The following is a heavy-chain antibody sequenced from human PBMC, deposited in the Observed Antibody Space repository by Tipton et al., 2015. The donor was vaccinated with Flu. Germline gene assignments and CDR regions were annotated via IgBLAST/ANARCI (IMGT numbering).Heavy chain of an antibody. CDR1: GGSVSGHY. D-gene: IGHD4-23*01. J-gene: IGHJ4*02. Sequence: TLSHTCAVYGGSVSGHYWSWIRQPPGKGLEWIGEINHSGRTNYNPSLKSRVTISVDTSKNQFSLKLSSVNAADTAVYYCARHGGYYFDYWGQGTLVTVSS. CDR2: INHSGRT. V-gene: IGHV4-34*01. CDR3: ARHGGYYFDY.